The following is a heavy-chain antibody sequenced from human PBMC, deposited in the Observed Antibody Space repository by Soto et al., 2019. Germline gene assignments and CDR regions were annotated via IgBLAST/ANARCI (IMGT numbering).Heavy chain of an antibody. V-gene: IGHV3-43*01. J-gene: IGHJ3*02. CDR3: AKYPGYSSGWYAFDI. CDR2: ISWDGGST. D-gene: IGHD6-19*01. CDR1: GFTFDDYT. Sequence: GGSLRLSCAASGFTFDDYTMHWVRQAPGKGLEWVSLISWDGGSTYYADSVTGRFTISRDNSKNSLYLQMNSLRTEDTALYYCAKYPGYSSGWYAFDIWGQGTMVTVSS.